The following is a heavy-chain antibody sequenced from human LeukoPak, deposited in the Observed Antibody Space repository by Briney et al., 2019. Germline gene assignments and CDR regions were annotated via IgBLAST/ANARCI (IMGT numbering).Heavy chain of an antibody. Sequence: GGSLTLSCAASGFTFSSYSMTGVRQAPGKGLEWLSARSGSGYTTYYAASVKGRFTSSRDNSQNTLYLEMNSLRAEDTAEYYCAEGGSSAYYPYYFDHWGRGALVTVSS. CDR2: RSGSGYTT. CDR3: AEGGSSAYYPYYFDH. D-gene: IGHD3-22*01. J-gene: IGHJ4*02. V-gene: IGHV3-23*01. CDR1: GFTFSSYS.